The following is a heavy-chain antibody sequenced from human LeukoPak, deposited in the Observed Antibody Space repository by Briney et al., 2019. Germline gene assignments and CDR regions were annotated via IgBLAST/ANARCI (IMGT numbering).Heavy chain of an antibody. D-gene: IGHD3-10*01. V-gene: IGHV4-31*03. J-gene: IGHJ4*02. CDR2: IHHSGRS. CDR1: ADSLNSGGHY. Sequence: SQALSLTCTVSADSLNSGGHYWAWIRQFPGKGLESIGFIHHSGRSRHNPSLKDRVAISVDTSRKQFALKLSSVTAADTAMYYCARGGNRFGGFYFDYWGQGIQVIVSS. CDR3: ARGGNRFGGFYFDY.